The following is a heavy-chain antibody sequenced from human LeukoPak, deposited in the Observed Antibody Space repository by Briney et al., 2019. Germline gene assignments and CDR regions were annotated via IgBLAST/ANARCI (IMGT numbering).Heavy chain of an antibody. CDR2: IYYSGST. CDR3: AARYYYDSSGALGRFDF. D-gene: IGHD3-22*01. J-gene: IGHJ4*02. CDR1: GGSISSSSYY. Sequence: SDTLSLTCTVSGGSISSSSYYWGWIRQPPGKGLEWIGSIYYSGSTYYNPSLKSRVTISVDTSKTQFALKLSSVTAADTAVYYCAARYYYDSSGALGRFDFWGQGTLVTVSS. V-gene: IGHV4-39*01.